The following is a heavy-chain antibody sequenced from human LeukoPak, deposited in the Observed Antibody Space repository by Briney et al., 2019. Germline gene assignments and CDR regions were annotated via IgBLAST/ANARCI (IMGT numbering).Heavy chain of an antibody. V-gene: IGHV4-39*07. CDR2: INHSGST. Sequence: SETLSLTCTVSGGSISSSSYYWSWIRQPPGKGLEWIGEINHSGSTNYNPALKSRVTISVDTSKYQFSLKLSSVIAADTAVYYCARGYRCGFDIWGQGTMVTVSS. CDR1: GGSISSSSYY. D-gene: IGHD2-15*01. J-gene: IGHJ3*02. CDR3: ARGYRCGFDI.